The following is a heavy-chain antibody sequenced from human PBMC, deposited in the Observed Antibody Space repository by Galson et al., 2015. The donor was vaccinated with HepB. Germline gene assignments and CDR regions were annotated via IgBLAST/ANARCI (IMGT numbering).Heavy chain of an antibody. J-gene: IGHJ6*02. CDR1: GFTFSSYA. CDR2: ISYDGSNK. CDR3: ARADGIVGAGWYYYGMDV. Sequence: SLRLSCAASGFTFSSYAMHWVRQAPGKGLEWVAVISYDGSNKYYADSVKGRFAISRDNSKNTLYLQMNSLRAEDTAVYYCARADGIVGAGWYYYGMDVWGQGTTVTVSS. D-gene: IGHD1-26*01. V-gene: IGHV3-30*09.